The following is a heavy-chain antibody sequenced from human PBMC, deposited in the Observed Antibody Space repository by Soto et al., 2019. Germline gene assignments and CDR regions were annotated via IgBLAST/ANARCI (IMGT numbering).Heavy chain of an antibody. Sequence: SETLSLTCTVSGGSISSSSYYWGWIRQPPGKGLEWIGSIYYSGSTYYNPSLKSRVTISVDTSKNQFSLKLSSVTAADTAVYYCASYSSGIYYFDYWGQGTLVTVSS. CDR1: GGSISSSSYY. CDR2: IYYSGST. D-gene: IGHD5-18*01. V-gene: IGHV4-39*01. J-gene: IGHJ4*02. CDR3: ASYSSGIYYFDY.